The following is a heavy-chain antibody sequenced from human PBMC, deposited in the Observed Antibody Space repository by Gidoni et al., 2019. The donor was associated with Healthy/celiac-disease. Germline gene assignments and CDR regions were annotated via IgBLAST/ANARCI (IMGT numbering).Heavy chain of an antibody. J-gene: IGHJ6*03. CDR3: ARGRKGDSGDYLDYYYYMDV. D-gene: IGHD4-17*01. CDR2: IIPIYGTA. Sequence: QVQLVQSGAEVKKPGASVKVSCKASGGTFSSYAISWVRQAQGQGLEWIGGIIPIYGTANYAQKFQGRVTITADESTSTAYMELSSLRSEDTAVYYCARGRKGDSGDYLDYYYYMDVWGKGTTVTVSS. CDR1: GGTFSSYA. V-gene: IGHV1-69*01.